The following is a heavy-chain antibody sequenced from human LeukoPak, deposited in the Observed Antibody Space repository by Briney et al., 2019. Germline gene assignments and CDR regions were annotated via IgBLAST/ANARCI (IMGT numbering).Heavy chain of an antibody. CDR1: GGSISSYY. Sequence: SETLSLTCTVSGGSISSYYWSWIRQPAGKGLEWIGRIYISGSTNYNPSLKSRVTISVDTSKNQFSLKLSSVTAADTAVYYCTSLNSGYGGWFDHWGQGTLVTVSS. CDR2: IYISGST. V-gene: IGHV4-4*07. CDR3: TSLNSGYGGWFDH. J-gene: IGHJ5*02. D-gene: IGHD5-12*01.